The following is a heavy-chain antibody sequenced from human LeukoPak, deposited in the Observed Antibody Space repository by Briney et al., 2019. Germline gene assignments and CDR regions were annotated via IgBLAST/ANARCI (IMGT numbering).Heavy chain of an antibody. V-gene: IGHV3-15*01. CDR3: TTDRLGNYDFWSGYYPYYYYMDV. CDR2: IKSKTDGGTT. Sequence: GGSLRLSCAASGFTFSNAWMSWVRQAPGKGLEWVGRIKSKTDGGTTDYAAPVKGRFTISRDDSKNTLYLQMNSLKTEDTAVYYCTTDRLGNYDFWSGYYPYYYYMDVWGKGTTVTVSS. J-gene: IGHJ6*03. CDR1: GFTFSNAW. D-gene: IGHD3-3*01.